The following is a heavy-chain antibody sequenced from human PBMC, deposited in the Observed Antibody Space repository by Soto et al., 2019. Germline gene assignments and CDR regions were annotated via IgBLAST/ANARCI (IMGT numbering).Heavy chain of an antibody. V-gene: IGHV3-23*01. CDR1: VCIFSNHA. CDR3: AKRLGIGADDKNFEF. Sequence: GGSLRLSCASSVCIFSNHAVSWVRHFPGKWLEWVSGISAGGNLIYYADSVRGRFTMFRDNSKNMLYLQMNSLRAEDTAVYFCAKRLGIGADDKNFEFWGQGARVSVS. CDR2: ISAGGNLI. J-gene: IGHJ4*02. D-gene: IGHD6-13*01.